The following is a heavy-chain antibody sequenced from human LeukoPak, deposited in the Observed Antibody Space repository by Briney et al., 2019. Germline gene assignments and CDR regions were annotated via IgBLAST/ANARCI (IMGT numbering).Heavy chain of an antibody. J-gene: IGHJ4*02. V-gene: IGHV3-23*01. CDR2: TSGSGDST. CDR3: AKSPVATSTYREYFDY. D-gene: IGHD3-16*02. Sequence: GGSLRLSGAASGFTLSSYAMSWVRQPPGKGLEWVLATSGSGDSTYYGDSVKGRFTISRDNSKNTVFLQMNSLRAEDTAVYYCAKSPVATSTYREYFDYWGQGTRVTVSS. CDR1: GFTLSSYA.